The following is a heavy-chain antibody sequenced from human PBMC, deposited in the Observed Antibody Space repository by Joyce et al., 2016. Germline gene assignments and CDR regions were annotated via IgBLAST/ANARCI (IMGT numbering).Heavy chain of an antibody. J-gene: IGHJ3*02. CDR1: GYTFTSYF. CDR2: INPSGRST. CDR3: AAPAYCGDECYSYDAFDI. D-gene: IGHD2-21*01. V-gene: IGHV1-46*01. Sequence: QVQLVQSGAEVKKPGASLKVSCKASGYTFTSYFIHWVRQAPGQGLEWMGLINPSGRSTDYAQKFQGRVTMTRETSTSTVYMDLNSLISEDTAMYYCAAPAYCGDECYSYDAFDIWGQGTMVTVSS.